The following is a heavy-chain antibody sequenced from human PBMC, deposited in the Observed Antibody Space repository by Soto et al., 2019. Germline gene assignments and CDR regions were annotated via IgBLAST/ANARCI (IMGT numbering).Heavy chain of an antibody. D-gene: IGHD6-19*01. Sequence: PSETLSLTCTVSGGSISGNFWSWIRQPPGKGLEWIGYIYYSGDTNYNPSLKSRVTISVDTSKNQFSLKLNSVTAADTAVYYCARMTSRWCWANWGQGTLVTVSS. CDR2: IYYSGDT. J-gene: IGHJ4*02. CDR1: GGSISGNF. V-gene: IGHV4-59*01. CDR3: ARMTSRWCWAN.